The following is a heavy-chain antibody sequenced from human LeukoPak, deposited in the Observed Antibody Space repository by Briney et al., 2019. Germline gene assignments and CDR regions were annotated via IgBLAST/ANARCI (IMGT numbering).Heavy chain of an antibody. J-gene: IGHJ4*02. CDR3: ARGGPRGYSYGATDY. V-gene: IGHV3-74*01. CDR2: INSDGSST. Sequence: PGGSLRLSCAASGFTFSSYWMHWVRHAPGKGLVWFSRINSDGSSTSYADSVKGRFTISRDNAKNTLYLQMNSLRAEDTAVYYCARGGPRGYSYGATDYWGQGTLVTVSS. D-gene: IGHD5-18*01. CDR1: GFTFSSYW.